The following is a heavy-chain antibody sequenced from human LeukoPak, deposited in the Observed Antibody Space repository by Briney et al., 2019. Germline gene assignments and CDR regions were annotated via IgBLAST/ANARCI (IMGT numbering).Heavy chain of an antibody. Sequence: GGSLRLSCAASGFTFSSYWMSWVRQAPGKGLEWVANIKQDGSEKYYVDSVKGRFTISRDNAKNSLYLQMNGLRAEDTAVYYCARDGPNVLLWFGELTNNWFDPWGQGTLVTVSS. J-gene: IGHJ5*02. CDR3: ARDGPNVLLWFGELTNNWFDP. V-gene: IGHV3-7*03. CDR2: IKQDGSEK. CDR1: GFTFSSYW. D-gene: IGHD3-10*01.